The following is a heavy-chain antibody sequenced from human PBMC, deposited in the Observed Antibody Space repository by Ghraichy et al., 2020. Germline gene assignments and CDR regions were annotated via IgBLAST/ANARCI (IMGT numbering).Heavy chain of an antibody. V-gene: IGHV4-39*01. CDR3: ARRVEYGSPRWSFDM. J-gene: IGHJ3*02. Sequence: SETLSLTCTVSGGSINNVNYFWAWIRQPPGKGLEWLGGIYYTGNTKFNPSLKSRVTITADTSKNQFSLKLTSVTAVDKAVYFCARRVEYGSPRWSFDMWGQGTMVTVSS. CDR1: GGSINNVNYF. D-gene: IGHD1-26*01. CDR2: IYYTGNT.